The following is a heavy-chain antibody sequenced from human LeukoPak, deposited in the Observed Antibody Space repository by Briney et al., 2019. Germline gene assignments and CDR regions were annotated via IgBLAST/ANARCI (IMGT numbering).Heavy chain of an antibody. CDR2: ISYDGSYK. Sequence: PGGSLRLSCAVSGFTFSSYGMHWVRQSPGKGLEWVAVISYDGSYKYFADSVRGRFTISRDNSKNTLYLQMNSLRPEDTAVYYSARDRYCSSTDCLTGWGNWFDPWGQGTLVSVSS. CDR1: GFTFSSYG. D-gene: IGHD2-2*01. CDR3: ARDRYCSSTDCLTGWGNWFDP. V-gene: IGHV3-30*03. J-gene: IGHJ5*02.